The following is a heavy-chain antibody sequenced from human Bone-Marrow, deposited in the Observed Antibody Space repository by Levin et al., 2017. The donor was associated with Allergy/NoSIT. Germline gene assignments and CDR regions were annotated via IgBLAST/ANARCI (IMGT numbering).Heavy chain of an antibody. D-gene: IGHD2-15*01. CDR2: IKQDGTEK. CDR3: ARDQGYCSGGRCSSAFDY. Sequence: GGSLRLSCAASGFTFSNHYMNWVRQAPGKGLQWVASIKQDGTEKNYVDSVKGRFTISRDNAKNSLYLQMNSLRAEDTAVYYCARDQGYCSGGRCSSAFDYWGQGTLVTVSS. J-gene: IGHJ4*02. V-gene: IGHV3-7*04. CDR1: GFTFSNHY.